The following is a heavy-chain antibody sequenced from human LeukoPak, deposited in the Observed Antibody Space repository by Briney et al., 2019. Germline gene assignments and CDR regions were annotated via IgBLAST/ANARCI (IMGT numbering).Heavy chain of an antibody. Sequence: GGSPRLSCAASGFTFSSYWMHWVRQAPGKGLEWVSSISRGGSPIFYADSVRGRFTTSRDNAKKSLFLQMTSLRAEDTAVYYCTRVSWRGEIFWGQGTLVSVSS. CDR1: GFTFSSYW. V-gene: IGHV3-48*04. J-gene: IGHJ4*02. CDR2: ISRGGSPI. D-gene: IGHD3-3*01. CDR3: TRVSWRGEIF.